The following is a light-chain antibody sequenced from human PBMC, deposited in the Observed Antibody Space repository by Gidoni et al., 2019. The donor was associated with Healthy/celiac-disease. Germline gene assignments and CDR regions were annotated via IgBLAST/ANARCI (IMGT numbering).Light chain of an antibody. Sequence: IVLTQSPGTLSLSPGERATLSCRASQRVTTIYLAWYQQKPGQAPRLLIYGASSRATGIPDRFSGSGSGTDFTLTSSRLEPEDSAVYYCQQYGTSPWTFGQGTKVEIK. J-gene: IGKJ1*01. CDR2: GAS. CDR3: QQYGTSPWT. CDR1: QRVTTIY. V-gene: IGKV3-20*01.